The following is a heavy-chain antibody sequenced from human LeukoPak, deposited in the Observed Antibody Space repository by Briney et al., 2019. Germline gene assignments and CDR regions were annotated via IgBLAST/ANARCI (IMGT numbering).Heavy chain of an antibody. Sequence: GGSLRLSCTASGFTFGDYAMSWFRQAPGKGLEWVGFLRSKAYGGTTEYAASVKGRFTISRDDPKSIAYLQMNSLKTEDTAVYYCTRDRVPPSVDTAMVTAFDIWGQGTMVTVSS. V-gene: IGHV3-49*03. D-gene: IGHD5-18*01. CDR2: LRSKAYGGTT. J-gene: IGHJ3*02. CDR1: GFTFGDYA. CDR3: TRDRVPPSVDTAMVTAFDI.